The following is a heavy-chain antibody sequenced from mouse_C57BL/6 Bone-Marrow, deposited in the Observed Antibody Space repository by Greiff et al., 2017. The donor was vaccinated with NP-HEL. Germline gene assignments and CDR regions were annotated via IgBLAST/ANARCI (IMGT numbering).Heavy chain of an antibody. J-gene: IGHJ1*03. Sequence: EVQLVESGGGLVQPGGSLSLSCAASGFTFTDYYMSWVRQPPGKALEWLGFIRNKANGYTTEYSASVKGRFTISRDNSQSILYLQMNALRAEDSATYYCARYGSSLWYFDVWGTGTTVTVSS. CDR2: IRNKANGYTT. V-gene: IGHV7-3*01. D-gene: IGHD1-1*01. CDR3: ARYGSSLWYFDV. CDR1: GFTFTDYY.